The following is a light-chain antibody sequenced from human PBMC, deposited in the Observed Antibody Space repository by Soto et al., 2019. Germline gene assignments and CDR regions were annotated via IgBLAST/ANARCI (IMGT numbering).Light chain of an antibody. J-gene: IGLJ1*01. CDR2: EDT. V-gene: IGLV2-23*01. Sequence: SVLTQPASLSGAPGQSVPPSFTGNNSVVGSYNLVSWYQQHPGKAPKLMIYEDTKRPSGVSDRFSGSKSGNTASLTISGLQAEDEADYYCCSYATSSPYVFGTGTKVTVL. CDR3: CSYATSSPYV. CDR1: NSVVGSYNL.